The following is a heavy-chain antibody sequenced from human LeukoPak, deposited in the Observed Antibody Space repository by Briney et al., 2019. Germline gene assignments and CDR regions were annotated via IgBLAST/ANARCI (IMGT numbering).Heavy chain of an antibody. D-gene: IGHD4-17*01. CDR2: ISWNSGSI. CDR1: GFTFDDYA. V-gene: IGHV3-9*01. Sequence: GGSLRLSCAASGFTFDDYAMHWVRQAPGKGLEWVSGISWNSGSIGYADSVKGRFTISRDNAKNSLYLQMNSLRAEDTALYYCAKDMDYGDYPAELDIWGQGTMVTVSS. CDR3: AKDMDYGDYPAELDI. J-gene: IGHJ3*02.